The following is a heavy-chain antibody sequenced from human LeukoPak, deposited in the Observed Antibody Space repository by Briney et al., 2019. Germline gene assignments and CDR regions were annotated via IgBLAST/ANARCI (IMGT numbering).Heavy chain of an antibody. Sequence: SETLSLTCTVSGGSISSSKYYWGWIRQPPGKGLEWIGSIYYSGSTYYNPSLKSRVTISVDTSKNQFSLNLISVTAADTAVYYCATGAGDFDHWGQGILVTVSS. CDR2: IYYSGST. CDR1: GGSISSSKYY. CDR3: ATGAGDFDH. J-gene: IGHJ4*02. V-gene: IGHV4-39*07. D-gene: IGHD1-14*01.